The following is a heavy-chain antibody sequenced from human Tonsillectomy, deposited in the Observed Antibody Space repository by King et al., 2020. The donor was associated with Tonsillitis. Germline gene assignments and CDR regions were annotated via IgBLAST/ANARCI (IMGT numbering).Heavy chain of an antibody. CDR1: GFTFSSYG. J-gene: IGHJ1*01. CDR2: IWHDGSIK. V-gene: IGHV3-33*08. CDR3: ARGPTAEDLWGFAEDFEQ. D-gene: IGHD3-10*01. Sequence: VQLVESGGGVVQPGRSLRLSCAASGFTFSSYGMHWVRQAPGKGLEWVAVIWHDGSIKYYADSVKGRSTISRDNSKNTLYLQMNSLRAEDTAVYYCARGPTAEDLWGFAEDFEQWGQGTLGTVSS.